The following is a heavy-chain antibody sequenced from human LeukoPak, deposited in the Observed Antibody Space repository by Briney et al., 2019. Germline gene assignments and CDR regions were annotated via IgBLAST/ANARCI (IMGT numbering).Heavy chain of an antibody. CDR2: ISSSSSYI. CDR1: GFTFSSYS. J-gene: IGHJ4*02. D-gene: IGHD1-26*01. CDR3: ASRGGVGATGYYFDY. Sequence: PGGSLRLSCAASGFTFSSYSMNWVRQAPGKGLEWVSSISSSSSYIYYADSVKGRFTISRDNAKNSLYLQMNSLRAEDTAVYYCASRGGVGATGYYFDYWGQGTLVTVSS. V-gene: IGHV3-21*01.